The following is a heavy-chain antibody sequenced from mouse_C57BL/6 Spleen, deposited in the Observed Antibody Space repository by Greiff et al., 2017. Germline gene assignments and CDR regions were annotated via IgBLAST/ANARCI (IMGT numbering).Heavy chain of an antibody. J-gene: IGHJ3*01. D-gene: IGHD3-2*02. CDR2: IWSGGST. Sequence: VQLQQSGPGLVQPSQSLSITCTVSGFSLTSYGVHWVRQSPGKGLEWLGVIWSGGSTDYNAAFISRLSISKDNSKSQVFFKMNSLQADDTAIYYCARGTAQALFAYWGQGTLVTVSA. V-gene: IGHV2-2*01. CDR1: GFSLTSYG. CDR3: ARGTAQALFAY.